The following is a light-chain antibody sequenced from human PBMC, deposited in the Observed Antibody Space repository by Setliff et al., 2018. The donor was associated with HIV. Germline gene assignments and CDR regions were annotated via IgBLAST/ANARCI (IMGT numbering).Light chain of an antibody. J-gene: IGKJ5*01. Sequence: DIQMTQSPSTLSASVGDRVTITCRASQSIGNWLAWFQQKPGKAPKLLIYKVSNLESGVPSRFSGSGSGTEFTLTISNLQPDDLATFYCQQYYTQSYTFGQGTRLEIK. CDR3: QQYYTQSYT. CDR1: QSIGNW. CDR2: KVS. V-gene: IGKV1-5*03.